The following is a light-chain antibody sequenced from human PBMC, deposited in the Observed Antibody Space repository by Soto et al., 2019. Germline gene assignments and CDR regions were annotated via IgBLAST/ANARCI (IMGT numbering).Light chain of an antibody. CDR3: QSYDSSLSGWV. Sequence: QSVLTQPPLVSGAPGQRVTISCTGSSSNIVAIYDVHWYQQLPGTAPKLLIYGNTNRPSGVPDRFSGSKSGTSASLAITGLQAEDEADYYCQSYDSSLSGWVFGGGTKLTVL. CDR2: GNT. V-gene: IGLV1-40*01. J-gene: IGLJ3*02. CDR1: SSNIVAIYD.